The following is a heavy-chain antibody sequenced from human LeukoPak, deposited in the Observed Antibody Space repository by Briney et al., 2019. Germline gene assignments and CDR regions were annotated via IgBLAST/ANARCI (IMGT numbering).Heavy chain of an antibody. D-gene: IGHD5-18*01. CDR3: ARGAEVQLWSYYFDY. CDR1: GFTFSNA. CDR2: ITYDGSKK. J-gene: IGHJ4*02. V-gene: IGHV3-30*04. Sequence: GGSLRLSCVVSGFTFSNAMHWVRQAPGKGLEWVALITYDGSKKYYADSVKGRFTISRDNSKNTLYVQMNSLKAEDTAVYYCARGAEVQLWSYYFDYWGQGTLVTVSS.